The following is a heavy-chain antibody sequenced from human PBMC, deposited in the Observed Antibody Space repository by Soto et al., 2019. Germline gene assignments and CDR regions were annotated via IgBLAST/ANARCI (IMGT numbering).Heavy chain of an antibody. CDR2: ISHDGNTH. CDR1: GFTFKFYG. CDR3: AKDRGGDCPDNSCYFGADY. V-gene: IGHV3-30*18. Sequence: VQMVESGGGVVQPGKSLRLSCETSGFTFKFYGMHWVRQAPGKGLECVAVISHDGNTHYYAYSVKGRFTISRDNSKNTLYLLMNSLRLDDSSTYYCAKDRGGDCPDNSCYFGADYWGQGALVTVSS. J-gene: IGHJ4*02. D-gene: IGHD2-2*01.